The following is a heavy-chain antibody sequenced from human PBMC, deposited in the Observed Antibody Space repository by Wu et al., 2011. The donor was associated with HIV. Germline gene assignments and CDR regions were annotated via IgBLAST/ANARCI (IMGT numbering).Heavy chain of an antibody. CDR3: ASPMYYYGSGRSDYYYYGMDV. CDR2: IIPIFGTA. D-gene: IGHD3-10*01. V-gene: IGHV1-69*05. CDR1: GGTFSSYA. Sequence: QVQLVQSGAEVKKPGSSVKVSCKASGGTFSSYAISWVRQAPGQGLEWMGGIIPIFGTANYAQKFQGRVTITTDESTSTAYMELSSLRSEDTAVYYCASPMYYYGSGRSDYYYYGMDVWGQGTTVTVSS. J-gene: IGHJ6*02.